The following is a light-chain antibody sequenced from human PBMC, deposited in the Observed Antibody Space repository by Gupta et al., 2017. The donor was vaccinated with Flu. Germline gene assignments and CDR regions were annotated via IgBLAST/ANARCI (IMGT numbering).Light chain of an antibody. Sequence: EIVLTQSPGTLSLSPGERATLSCRASQSVSSNYLAWYQQKPGQAPRLLIYGASSRANGFPDRFSGSGYGTEFTLTISRREPEDFAVYYCQHKRSSPWTFGQGTKVEIK. CDR1: QSVSSNY. J-gene: IGKJ1*01. V-gene: IGKV3-20*01. CDR2: GAS. CDR3: QHKRSSPWT.